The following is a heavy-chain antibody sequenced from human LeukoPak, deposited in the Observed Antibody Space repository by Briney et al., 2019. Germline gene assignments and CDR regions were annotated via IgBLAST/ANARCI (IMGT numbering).Heavy chain of an antibody. J-gene: IGHJ4*02. D-gene: IGHD1-14*01. CDR1: GYTFTGYY. CDR2: INPNSGGT. V-gene: IGHV1-2*02. Sequence: ASVKVSCKASGYTFTGYYMHWVRQAPGQGLEWMGWINPNSGGTNYAQKFQGRVTMTRDTSISTAYMELSRLRSDDTAVYYCARPPESGPRNREQPSGYWGQGTLVTVSS. CDR3: ARPPESGPRNREQPSGY.